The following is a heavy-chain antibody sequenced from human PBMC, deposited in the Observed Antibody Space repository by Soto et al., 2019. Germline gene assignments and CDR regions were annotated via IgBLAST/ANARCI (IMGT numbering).Heavy chain of an antibody. D-gene: IGHD3-22*01. CDR2: ISAYNGNT. CDR1: GYTFTSYG. Sequence: ASVKVSCKASGYTFTSYGISWVRQAPGQGLEWMGWISAYNGNTNYAQKLQGRVTMTTDTSKNQLSLELSSVTAADTAMYYCARSRSEKTYDGSGYVDYWGRGTLVTVSS. J-gene: IGHJ4*02. CDR3: ARSRSEKTYDGSGYVDY. V-gene: IGHV1-18*01.